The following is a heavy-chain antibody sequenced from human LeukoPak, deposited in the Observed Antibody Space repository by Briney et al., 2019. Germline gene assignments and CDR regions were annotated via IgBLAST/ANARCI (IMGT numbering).Heavy chain of an antibody. D-gene: IGHD5/OR15-5a*01. CDR3: ATGPLVSTAGHFDY. Sequence: SETLSLTCDVSGSSISSGYYGGWIRRPPGKGREWIGSIYYSGTTYYNPSLKRRVTISIDTSKNQFSLKLSSVTAADTGVYYCATGPLVSTAGHFDYWGQGTLVTVSS. V-gene: IGHV4-38-2*01. J-gene: IGHJ4*02. CDR1: GSSISSGYY. CDR2: IYYSGTT.